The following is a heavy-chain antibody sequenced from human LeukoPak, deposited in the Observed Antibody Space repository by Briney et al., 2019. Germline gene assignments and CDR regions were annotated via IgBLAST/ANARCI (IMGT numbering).Heavy chain of an antibody. J-gene: IGHJ5*02. CDR1: GYTFTSYG. CDR3: ARVVLPDRWFDP. Sequence: ASVKVSCKASGYTFTSYGISWVRQAPGQGLEWMGRISAYNGNTNYAQKLQGRVTMTTDTSTSTAYMELRSLRSDDTAVYYCARVVLPDRWFDPWGQGTLVTVSS. CDR2: ISAYNGNT. V-gene: IGHV1-18*01. D-gene: IGHD3-22*01.